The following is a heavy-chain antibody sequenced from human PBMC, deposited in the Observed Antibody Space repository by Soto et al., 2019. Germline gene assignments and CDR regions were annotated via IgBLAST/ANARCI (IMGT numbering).Heavy chain of an antibody. V-gene: IGHV1-69*01. J-gene: IGHJ6*02. D-gene: IGHD3-22*01. CDR3: AREDYRRGFSRVVSSGYYGMDV. CDR2: IIPIFGTA. CDR1: GGTFSSYA. Sequence: QVQLVQSGAEVKKPGSSVKVSCKASGGTFSSYAISWVRQAPGQGLEWMGGIIPIFGTANYAQKFQGRVTINADESTSTAYMELSSLRSEDTAVYYCAREDYRRGFSRVVSSGYYGMDVWGQGTTVTVSS.